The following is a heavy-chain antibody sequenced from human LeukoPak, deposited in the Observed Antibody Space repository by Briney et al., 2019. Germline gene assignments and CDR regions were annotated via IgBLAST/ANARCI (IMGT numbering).Heavy chain of an antibody. J-gene: IGHJ4*02. CDR1: GFTFSSYS. CDR2: ISSSSSTI. V-gene: IGHV3-48*01. CDR3: ASNTGYTTS. D-gene: IGHD6-13*01. Sequence: GGSLRLSCAASGFTFSSYSMNWLRQAPGKGLEWVSYISSSSSTIYYADSVKGRFTISRDNAKNSLYLHMSSLRAEITALYYCASNTGYTTSWGQGSLVTASS.